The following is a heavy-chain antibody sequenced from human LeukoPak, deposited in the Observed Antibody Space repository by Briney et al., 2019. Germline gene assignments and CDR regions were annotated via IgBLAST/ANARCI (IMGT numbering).Heavy chain of an antibody. D-gene: IGHD1-1*01. CDR3: AKSMSTTSRGFFDY. CDR2: ISDTGGST. J-gene: IGHJ4*02. V-gene: IGHV3-23*01. Sequence: GGSLRLSCAASGFSFTTYAMTWVRQAPGKGLEWLSTISDTGGSTYYADSVKGRFTISRDNSQNTLFLQINSLRAEDTAIYYCAKSMSTTSRGFFDYWGQGPWSPSPQ. CDR1: GFSFTTYA.